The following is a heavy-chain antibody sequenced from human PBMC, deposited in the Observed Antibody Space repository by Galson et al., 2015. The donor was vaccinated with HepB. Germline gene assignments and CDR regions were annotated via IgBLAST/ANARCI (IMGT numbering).Heavy chain of an antibody. D-gene: IGHD1-1*01. J-gene: IGHJ3*02. CDR2: IIPMFGTT. CDR3: ARFGTTDPRRGSGGADAFDI. CDR1: GGTFSNYA. Sequence: SVKVSCKASGGTFSNYAISWVRQAPGQGLEWMGGIIPMFGTTNYAQKFQGRVTITADESTSTAYMDLSSLTSEDTAVHYCARFGTTDPRRGSGGADAFDIWGQGTMVTVSS. V-gene: IGHV1-69*13.